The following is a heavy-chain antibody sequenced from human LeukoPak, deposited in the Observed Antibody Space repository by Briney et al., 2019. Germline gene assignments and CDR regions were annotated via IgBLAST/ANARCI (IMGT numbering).Heavy chain of an antibody. Sequence: GGSLRLSCAASGFTFNTYGMSWVRHSPGKGLEWVSAISGSATGYMTNYADSVKGRFTISRDNDKKTLYLQMSSLRVEDSAVYYCTNPYWAFEFWGQGTLVTVSS. V-gene: IGHV3-23*01. CDR1: GFTFNTYG. D-gene: IGHD2-8*02. J-gene: IGHJ4*02. CDR3: TNPYWAFEF. CDR2: ISGSATGYMT.